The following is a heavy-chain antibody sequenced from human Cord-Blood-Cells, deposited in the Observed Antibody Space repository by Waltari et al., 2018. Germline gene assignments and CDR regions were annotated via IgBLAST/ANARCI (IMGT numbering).Heavy chain of an antibody. CDR1: GGSISSYY. CDR3: ARQSSNNPAWVDY. J-gene: IGHJ4*02. CDR2: IYYSGST. Sequence: QVQLQESGPGLVKPSETLSLTCTVSGGSISSYYWSWIRQPPGKGLEWIGYIYYSGSTNYNPSLKSRVTISVDTSKNQFALKLSSVTAADTAVYYCARQSSNNPAWVDYWGQGTLVTVSS. V-gene: IGHV4-59*08. D-gene: IGHD1-1*01.